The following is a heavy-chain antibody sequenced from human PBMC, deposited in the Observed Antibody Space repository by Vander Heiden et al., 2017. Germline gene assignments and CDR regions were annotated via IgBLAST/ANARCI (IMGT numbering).Heavy chain of an antibody. J-gene: IGHJ4*01. CDR3: ASENPYYYDSSGYRFDY. CDR2: ISSSGSTI. D-gene: IGHD3-22*01. CDR1: GFLFSDYS. V-gene: IGHV3-11*01. Sequence: QAQLVESGGGLVKPGGSLRLSCAASGFLFSDYSLSWIPQAPGKGLEWVSYISSSGSTIYYADSVKGRFTISRDNAKNSLYLQMNSLRAEDTAVYYCASENPYYYDSSGYRFDYWFHGPLVTVSS.